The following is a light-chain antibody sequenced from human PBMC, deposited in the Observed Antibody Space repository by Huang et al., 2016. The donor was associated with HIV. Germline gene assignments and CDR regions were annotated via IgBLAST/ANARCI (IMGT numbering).Light chain of an antibody. V-gene: IGKV4-1*01. CDR1: KTILHDSDRRNY. CDR2: WAS. Sequence: DIVMTQSPDSLAVSLGERATINCKSSKTILHDSDRRNYLAWYKQKPGQPPKLLIPWASMRKSGVPDRFIGSVSGTDFTLTISSLQAEDVAVYYCQQYYSSPFTFGPGTNVDI. J-gene: IGKJ3*01. CDR3: QQYYSSPFT.